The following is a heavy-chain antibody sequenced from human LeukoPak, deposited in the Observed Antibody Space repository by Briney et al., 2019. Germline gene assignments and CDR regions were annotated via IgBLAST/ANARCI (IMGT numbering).Heavy chain of an antibody. CDR3: ARRGYCTGGGCFSHAFDI. Sequence: GESLKISCXGFGYSFTTYWIGWVRQMPGKGLEWMGIIYPGDSDTRYSPSFQGQVTISADKSISTVYLQWSSLKASDTAMYYCARRGYCTGGGCFSHAFDIWGQGTMVTVSS. D-gene: IGHD2-15*01. V-gene: IGHV5-51*01. CDR2: IYPGDSDT. CDR1: GYSFTTYW. J-gene: IGHJ3*02.